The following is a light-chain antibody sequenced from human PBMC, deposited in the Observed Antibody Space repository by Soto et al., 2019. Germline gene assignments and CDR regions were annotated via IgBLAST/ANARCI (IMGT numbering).Light chain of an antibody. CDR1: LSVLYTSDNKNY. CDR3: QQYYGTPRT. V-gene: IGKV4-1*01. Sequence: DIVMTQSPDSLSVSLGARATINCKSSLSVLYTSDNKNYLAWYQQKPGQPPKLLIYCASTRESGVPDRFSGSGSETDFTLTISSLQAEDVAVYYCQQYYGTPRTFGQGTKVEIK. CDR2: CAS. J-gene: IGKJ1*01.